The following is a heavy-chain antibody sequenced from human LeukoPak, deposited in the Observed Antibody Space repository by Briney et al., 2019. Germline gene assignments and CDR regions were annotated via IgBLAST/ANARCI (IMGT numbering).Heavy chain of an antibody. Sequence: GGSLRLSCAASGFTFSSYSMNWVRQGPGQGLEWVSSISSSSSYIYYADSVKGRFTISRDNAKNSLYLQMNSLRAEDTAVYYCARDDRDGYTFDYWGQGTLVTVSS. CDR3: ARDDRDGYTFDY. V-gene: IGHV3-21*01. D-gene: IGHD5-24*01. CDR1: GFTFSSYS. J-gene: IGHJ4*02. CDR2: ISSSSSYI.